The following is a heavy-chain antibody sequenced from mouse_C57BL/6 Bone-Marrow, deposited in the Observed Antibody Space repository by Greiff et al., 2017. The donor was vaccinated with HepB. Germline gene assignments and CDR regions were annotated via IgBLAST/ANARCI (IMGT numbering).Heavy chain of an antibody. CDR1: GYAFSSSW. Sequence: QVQLKESGPELVKPGASVKISCKASGYAFSSSWMNWVKQRPGKGLEWIGRIYPGDGDTNYNGKFKGKATLTADKSSSTAYMQLSSLTSEDSAVYFCARNYSFSYWYFDVWGTGTTVTVSS. CDR3: ARNYSFSYWYFDV. D-gene: IGHD2-12*01. J-gene: IGHJ1*03. V-gene: IGHV1-82*01. CDR2: IYPGDGDT.